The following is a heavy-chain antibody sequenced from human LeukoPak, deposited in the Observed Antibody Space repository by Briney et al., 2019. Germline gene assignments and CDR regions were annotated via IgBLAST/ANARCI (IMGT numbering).Heavy chain of an antibody. CDR2: INHSGTT. CDR3: ARDRPTGWFDS. V-gene: IGHV4-38-2*02. CDR1: GFTFSSYS. J-gene: IGHJ5*01. D-gene: IGHD4-17*01. Sequence: PGGSLRLSCAASGFTFSSYSMNWVRQAPGKGLEWIGSINHSGTTYYRPSLKSRVTISVDTSKNQFSLSLRSVTAADTAMYYCARDRPTGWFDSWGQGTLVTVSS.